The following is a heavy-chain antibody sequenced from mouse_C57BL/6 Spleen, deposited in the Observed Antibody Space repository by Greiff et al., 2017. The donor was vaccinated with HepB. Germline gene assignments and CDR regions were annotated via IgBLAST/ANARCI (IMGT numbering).Heavy chain of an antibody. V-gene: IGHV14-4*01. CDR1: GFNIKDDY. J-gene: IGHJ2*01. Sequence: EVQLQQSGAELVRPGASVKLSCTASGFNIKDDYMHWVKQRPEQGLEWIGWIDPENGDTEYASKFQGKATITADTSSNTAYLQLSSLTSEDTAVYYCTTVFHSYWGQGTTLTVSP. CDR2: IDPENGDT. CDR3: TTVFHSY.